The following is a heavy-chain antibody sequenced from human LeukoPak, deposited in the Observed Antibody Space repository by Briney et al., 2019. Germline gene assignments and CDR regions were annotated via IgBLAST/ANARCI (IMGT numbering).Heavy chain of an antibody. Sequence: PGGSLRLSCAASGFTFSNYGIHWVRQAPGKGLEWVAFIRYDGSNKYYADSVKGRFTISRDNSKNTLYLQMNSLRAEDTAVYYCAKRMIVVVPAARIYYYYMDVWGKGTTVTISS. J-gene: IGHJ6*03. CDR3: AKRMIVVVPAARIYYYYMDV. V-gene: IGHV3-30*02. CDR2: IRYDGSNK. D-gene: IGHD2-2*01. CDR1: GFTFSNYG.